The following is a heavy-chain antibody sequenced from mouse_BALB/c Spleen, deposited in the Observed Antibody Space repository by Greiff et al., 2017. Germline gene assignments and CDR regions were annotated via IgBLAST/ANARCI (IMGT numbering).Heavy chain of an antibody. CDR2: LWGAGST. D-gene: IGHD1-1*01. CDR1: GFSLPGYG. Sequence: QVQLQQSGPGLVAPSQSLSITCTVSGFSLPGYGVNWVRQPPGKGLEWLGMLWGAGSTDYNSALKSRLSISKDNSKSQVFLKMNSLQTDDTASDYGARGVLYYGYAMDYWGQGTSVTVSS. J-gene: IGHJ4*01. CDR3: ARGVLYYGYAMDY. V-gene: IGHV2-6-7*01.